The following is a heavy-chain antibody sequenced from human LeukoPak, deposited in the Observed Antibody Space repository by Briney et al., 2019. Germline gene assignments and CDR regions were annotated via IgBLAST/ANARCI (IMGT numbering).Heavy chain of an antibody. V-gene: IGHV3-21*01. CDR3: VRHRTASDY. J-gene: IGHJ4*02. Sequence: GGSLRLSCAASGFSFSDNSMTWVRQAPGKGLEWVSSISPSSSYIFYSDSLKGRFTTSRDNAKNSLYLQMNSLRVEDTAVYYCVRHRTASDYWGLGALVTVSS. CDR1: GFSFSDNS. D-gene: IGHD3-16*02. CDR2: ISPSSSYI.